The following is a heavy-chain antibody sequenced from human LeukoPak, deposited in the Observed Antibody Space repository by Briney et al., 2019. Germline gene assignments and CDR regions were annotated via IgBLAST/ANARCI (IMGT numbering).Heavy chain of an antibody. CDR3: ARDQGIYSSDSDFYYFDY. CDR1: GYSISSGYY. CDR2: IYHSGST. D-gene: IGHD3-22*01. V-gene: IGHV4-38-2*02. Sequence: SETLSLTCTVSGYSISSGYYWGWIRQPPGKGLEWIGSIYHSGSTYYNPSLKSRVTMSLDMSKNQFSLKLSSVTAADTAVYYCARDQGIYSSDSDFYYFDYWGQGTLVTVSS. J-gene: IGHJ4*02.